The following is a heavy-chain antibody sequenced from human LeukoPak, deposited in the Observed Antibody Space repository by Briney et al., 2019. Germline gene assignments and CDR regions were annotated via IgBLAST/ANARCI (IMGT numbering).Heavy chain of an antibody. CDR2: FYYSGAT. CDR1: GGSITSSY. Sequence: SETLSLTCTVSGGSITSSYWSWLRQPPGKGLQWIGYFYYSGATSYNPSLKSRVTISVDTSKTQLSLKMTSMTAADTAVYYCARSNARDGYNFGYWGQGTLVTVSS. V-gene: IGHV4-59*08. J-gene: IGHJ4*02. D-gene: IGHD5-24*01. CDR3: ARSNARDGYNFGY.